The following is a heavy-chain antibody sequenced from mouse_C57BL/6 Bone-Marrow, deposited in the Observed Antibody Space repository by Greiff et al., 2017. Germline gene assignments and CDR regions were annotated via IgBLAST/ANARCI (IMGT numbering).Heavy chain of an antibody. CDR3: ARHVTSPLYYFDY. V-gene: IGHV5-6*01. CDR2: ISSGGSYT. J-gene: IGHJ2*01. CDR1: GFTFSSYG. D-gene: IGHD2-12*01. Sequence: EVKLVESGGDLVKPGGSLKLSCAASGFTFSSYGMSWVRQTPDKRLEWVATISSGGSYTYYPDSVKGRFTFSRDNAKNTLYLQMSSLKSEDTAMYYCARHVTSPLYYFDYWGQGTTLTVSS.